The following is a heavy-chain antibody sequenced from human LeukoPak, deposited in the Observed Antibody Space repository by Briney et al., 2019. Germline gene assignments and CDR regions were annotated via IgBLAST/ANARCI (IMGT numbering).Heavy chain of an antibody. V-gene: IGHV3-7*03. J-gene: IGHJ6*03. D-gene: IGHD5-12*01. Sequence: PGGSLRLSCAASTFTFSNFWMSWVRQVAGKGLEWVATIKQDVSEKYYVDSVKGRFTISRDDAKNSLYLQMNSLRAEDTAVYYCARVGYDYRYYYYMDVWGKGTTVTISS. CDR1: TFTFSNFW. CDR3: ARVGYDYRYYYYMDV. CDR2: IKQDVSEK.